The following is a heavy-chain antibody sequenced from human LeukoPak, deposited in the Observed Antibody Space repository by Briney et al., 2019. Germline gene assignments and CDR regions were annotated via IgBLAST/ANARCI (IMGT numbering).Heavy chain of an antibody. V-gene: IGHV4-34*01. D-gene: IGHD2-8*01. Sequence: PSETLSLTCAVYGGSFSGYYWSWIRQPPGKGLEWIGEINHSGSPNYNPSLKSRVTISVDTSKNQFSLKLSSVTAADTAVYYCARLMPGLSMDVWGKGTPVTVSS. CDR2: INHSGSP. CDR3: ARLMPGLSMDV. J-gene: IGHJ6*03. CDR1: GGSFSGYY.